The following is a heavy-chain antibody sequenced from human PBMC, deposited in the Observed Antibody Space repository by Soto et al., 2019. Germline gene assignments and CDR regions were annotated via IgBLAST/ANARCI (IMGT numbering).Heavy chain of an antibody. CDR2: IYYSGNT. CDR1: GGSIRSGGYY. Sequence: SETLSLTCTVSGGSIRSGGYYWSWVRQNQRRGQEWIGNIYYSGNTYYNPSLKSRLTISVDTSKNQFSLNLSSVTAADAAVYYCARDRLMATAGTARHYFGLDVWGQGTTVTVSS. V-gene: IGHV4-31*03. J-gene: IGHJ6*02. CDR3: ARDRLMATAGTARHYFGLDV. D-gene: IGHD5-18*01.